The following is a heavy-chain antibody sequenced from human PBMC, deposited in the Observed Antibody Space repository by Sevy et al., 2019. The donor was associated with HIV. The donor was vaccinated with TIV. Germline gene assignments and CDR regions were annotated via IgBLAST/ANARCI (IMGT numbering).Heavy chain of an antibody. V-gene: IGHV1-2*02. J-gene: IGHJ4*02. Sequence: ASVKVSCKASGYTFIDYFMYWVRQAPGQGLEWVGWINPNSGDTESEQKFQGRVTMTRATSSSTAYMELSSLRSDDTAVYYCAKIIVGANKYYFDYWGQGTLVTVSS. CDR2: INPNSGDT. D-gene: IGHD1-26*01. CDR1: GYTFIDYF. CDR3: AKIIVGANKYYFDY.